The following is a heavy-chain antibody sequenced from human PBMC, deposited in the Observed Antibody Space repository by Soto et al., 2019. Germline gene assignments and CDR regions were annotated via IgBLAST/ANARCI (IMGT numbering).Heavy chain of an antibody. D-gene: IGHD4-17*01. CDR2: ISWNSGSK. J-gene: IGHJ4*02. CDR1: GFIFDDYA. V-gene: IGHV3-9*01. Sequence: EMQLLESGGGLVQPGRSLRLSCAASGFIFDDYAMHWVRQAPGKCLEWVSGISWNSGSKGYADSVKGRFTISRDNTKNSLFLQMKSLRAEDTALYYCAKERGDDYSDYVIDYWGQGTLVTVSP. CDR3: AKERGDDYSDYVIDY.